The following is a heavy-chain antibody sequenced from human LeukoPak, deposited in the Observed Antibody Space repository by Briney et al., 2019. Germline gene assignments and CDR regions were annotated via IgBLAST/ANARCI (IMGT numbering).Heavy chain of an antibody. J-gene: IGHJ3*02. V-gene: IGHV4-31*03. Sequence: SETLSLTCTVSGGSISSGGYYWSWIRQHPGKGLEWIGYIYYSGSTYYNPSLKSRVTISEDTSKNQFSLKLSSVTAADTAVYYCASSELLGSVGSFDIWGQGTMVTVSS. CDR1: GGSISSGGYY. CDR3: ASSELLGSVGSFDI. D-gene: IGHD1-7*01. CDR2: IYYSGST.